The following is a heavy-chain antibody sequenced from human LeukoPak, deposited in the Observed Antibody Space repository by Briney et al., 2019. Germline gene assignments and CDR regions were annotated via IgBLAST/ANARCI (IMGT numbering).Heavy chain of an antibody. J-gene: IGHJ4*02. V-gene: IGHV3-48*03. Sequence: PGGSLRLSCAASGFTFSSYEMNWVPQAPGKGLEWVSYISSGGITIYYADSVKGRFTISRDNAKNSLYLQMNSLRAEDTAVYYCARGRAKPDYWGQGTLVTVSS. CDR2: ISSGGITI. CDR1: GFTFSSYE. CDR3: ARGRAKPDY.